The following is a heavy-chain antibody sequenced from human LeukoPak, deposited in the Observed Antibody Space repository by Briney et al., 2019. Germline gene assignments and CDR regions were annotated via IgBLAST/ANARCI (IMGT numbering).Heavy chain of an antibody. V-gene: IGHV4-59*08. J-gene: IGHJ4*02. D-gene: IGHD1-20*01. CDR1: GGSISSYY. CDR2: IYYSGST. CDR3: ARRITGTTSDSFDY. Sequence: SETLSLTCTVSGGSISSYYWSWIRQPPGKGLEWIGYIYYSGSTNYSPSLKSRVSISVDTSKNQFSLKLSSVTAADTAVYYCARRITGTTSDSFDYWGQGTLVTVSS.